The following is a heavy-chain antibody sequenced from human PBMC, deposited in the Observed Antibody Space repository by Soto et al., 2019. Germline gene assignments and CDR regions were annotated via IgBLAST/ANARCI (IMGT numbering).Heavy chain of an antibody. CDR3: ARSPGYSTSWSPDLDY. CDR1: GYTFTKYG. V-gene: IGHV1-18*01. J-gene: IGHJ4*02. D-gene: IGHD6-13*01. CDR2: INAYNGNT. Sequence: QVQLVQSGGEVKKPGASVKVSCKASGYTFTKYGISWVRQAPGQGLEWMGWINAYNGNTNYAEKLQGRVTMTTDTSPSTVYMELRSLRSDDTAVYFCARSPGYSTSWSPDLDYWGQGTLVTVSS.